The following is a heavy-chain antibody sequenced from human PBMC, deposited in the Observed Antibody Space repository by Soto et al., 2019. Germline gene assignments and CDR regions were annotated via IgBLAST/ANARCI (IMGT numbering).Heavy chain of an antibody. J-gene: IGHJ2*01. V-gene: IGHV3-30-3*01. CDR3: ARDKAAAGLNWYFDL. D-gene: IGHD6-13*01. CDR1: GFTFSSYA. Sequence: QVQLVESGGGVVQPGRSLRLSCAASGFTFSSYAMHWVRQAPGKGLEWVAVISYDGSNKYYADSVKGRFTISRDNSKNTLYLQMNSLRADDTAVYYCARDKAAAGLNWYFDLWGRGTLVTVSS. CDR2: ISYDGSNK.